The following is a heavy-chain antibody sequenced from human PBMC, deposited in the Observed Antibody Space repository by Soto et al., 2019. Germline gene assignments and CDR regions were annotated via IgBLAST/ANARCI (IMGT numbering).Heavy chain of an antibody. CDR3: ATAGLTGNV. CDR2: ISVSGTMR. J-gene: IGHJ6*02. D-gene: IGHD3-9*01. CDR1: GFTFSSYE. V-gene: IGHV3-48*03. Sequence: GGSLRLSCAPSGFTFSSYEMNWVRQAPGKGLEWVSYISVSGTMRFYADAVKGRFTISRDNTKKILYLQMNSLRAEDTALYYCATAGLTGNVWGHGTTVTVSS.